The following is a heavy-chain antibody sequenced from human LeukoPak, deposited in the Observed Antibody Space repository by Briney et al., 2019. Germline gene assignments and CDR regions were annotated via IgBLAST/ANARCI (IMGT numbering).Heavy chain of an antibody. Sequence: ASVKVSCKASGYTFTSYDINWVRQATGQGLEWMGWMNPNSSNTGYAQKFQGRVTVTRNTSISTAYMELSSLRSEDTAVYYCARGRSYYDFWSGIDAFDIWGQGTMVTVSS. V-gene: IGHV1-8*01. D-gene: IGHD3-3*01. J-gene: IGHJ3*02. CDR3: ARGRSYYDFWSGIDAFDI. CDR1: GYTFTSYD. CDR2: MNPNSSNT.